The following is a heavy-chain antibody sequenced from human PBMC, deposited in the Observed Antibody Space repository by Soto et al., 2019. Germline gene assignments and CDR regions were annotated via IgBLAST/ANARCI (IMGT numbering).Heavy chain of an antibody. D-gene: IGHD1-26*01. CDR2: INAGNGNT. CDR1: GYTFTSYA. V-gene: IGHV1-3*05. CDR3: ARDCVGATCTLDY. J-gene: IGHJ4*02. Sequence: QVQLVQSGAEEKKPGASVKVSCKASGYTFTSYAMHWVRQAPGQRLEWMGWINAGNGNTKYSQKFQGRVTITRDTSASTAYMELSSLRSEDTAVYDCARDCVGATCTLDYWGQGPLVTVSS.